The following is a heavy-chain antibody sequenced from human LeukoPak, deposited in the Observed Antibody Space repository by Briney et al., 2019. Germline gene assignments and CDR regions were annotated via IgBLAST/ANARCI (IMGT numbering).Heavy chain of an antibody. CDR3: ARAHYDFWSGYPFWYFDL. V-gene: IGHV3-11*04. D-gene: IGHD3-3*01. CDR2: ISSSGGTI. CDR1: GFTFSDYY. Sequence: GRSLRLSCAASGFTFSDYYMSWIRQAPGKGLEWLSYISSSGGTIYYADSVTGRFTISRDNAKNSLYLQMNSLRADDTAVYYCARAHYDFWSGYPFWYFDLWGRGTLVTVSS. J-gene: IGHJ2*01.